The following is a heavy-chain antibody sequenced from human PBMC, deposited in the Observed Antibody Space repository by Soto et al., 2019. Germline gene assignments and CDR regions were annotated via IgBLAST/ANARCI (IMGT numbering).Heavy chain of an antibody. Sequence: GGSLRLSCAASGFTFDDYAMHWVRQAPGKGLEWVSGISWNSGSIGYADSVKGRFTISRDNAKNSLYLQMNSLRAEDTALYYCAKEGGLGGVVVASYYFDYWGQGTLVTVSS. CDR3: AKEGGLGGVVVASYYFDY. D-gene: IGHD2-15*01. CDR2: ISWNSGSI. J-gene: IGHJ4*02. CDR1: GFTFDDYA. V-gene: IGHV3-9*01.